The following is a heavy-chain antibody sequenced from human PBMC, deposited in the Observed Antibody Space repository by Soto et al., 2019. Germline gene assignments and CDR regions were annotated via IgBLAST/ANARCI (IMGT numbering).Heavy chain of an antibody. V-gene: IGHV3-23*01. D-gene: IGHD6-13*01. Sequence: PGGSLRLSCAAAGFTFSSDAMSWVRQAPGKGLEWVSAISGGAEAIRYGDSVKGRFTISRDDSKNTLYLQMNSLRAEDTAVYYCAKGRPSAPAASFFDYWGQGTLVTVSA. CDR2: ISGGAEAI. J-gene: IGHJ4*02. CDR1: GFTFSSDA. CDR3: AKGRPSAPAASFFDY.